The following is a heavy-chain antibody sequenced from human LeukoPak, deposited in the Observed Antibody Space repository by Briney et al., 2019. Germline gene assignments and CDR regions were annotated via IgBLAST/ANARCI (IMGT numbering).Heavy chain of an antibody. Sequence: SETLSLNCTVSGGSISSYYWSWIRQPAGKGLEWIGRIYTSGSTNYNPSLKSQVTMSVDTSKNQFSLKLSSVTAADTAVYYCARGAVVREPTYYYYYGMDVWGQGTTVTVSS. CDR1: GGSISSYY. CDR2: IYTSGST. J-gene: IGHJ6*02. D-gene: IGHD1-14*01. V-gene: IGHV4-4*07. CDR3: ARGAVVREPTYYYYYGMDV.